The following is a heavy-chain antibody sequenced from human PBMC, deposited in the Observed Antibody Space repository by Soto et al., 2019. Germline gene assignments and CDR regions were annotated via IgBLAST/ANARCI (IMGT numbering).Heavy chain of an antibody. V-gene: IGHV1-18*01. Sequence: ASVKVSCKASGYTFTRSGISWVRQAPGQGLEWMGWISTYNGDTNYAQTFQGRVTMTTDTSTSTAYMELRSLRSDDTAVYYCARVADTAMVTALDYWGQGTLVTVSS. CDR3: ARVADTAMVTALDY. D-gene: IGHD5-18*01. J-gene: IGHJ4*02. CDR2: ISTYNGDT. CDR1: GYTFTRSG.